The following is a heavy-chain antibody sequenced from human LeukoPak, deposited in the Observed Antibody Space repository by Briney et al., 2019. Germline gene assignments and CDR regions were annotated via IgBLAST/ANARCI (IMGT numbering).Heavy chain of an antibody. V-gene: IGHV1-18*01. CDR3: ARGSSSSWYV. Sequence: PGASVKVSCKASGYTFTSHDISWVRQAPGQGLEWMGWIGPHNGNTNYAQKLQGRVTMSTDTSTSTAYMELRSLTSDDTAVYYCARGSSSSWYVWGQGTLVTVSS. CDR1: GYTFTSHD. J-gene: IGHJ4*02. CDR2: IGPHNGNT. D-gene: IGHD6-13*01.